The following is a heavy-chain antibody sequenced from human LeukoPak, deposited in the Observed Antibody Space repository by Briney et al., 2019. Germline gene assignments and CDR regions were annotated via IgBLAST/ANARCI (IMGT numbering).Heavy chain of an antibody. Sequence: ASVKVSCKASGYSYTHYGIAWVRQAPGQGLEWMGWISGYNGDRNFAPKVQGRVTMTTDTSASIAYMELRSLRSEDTAVYYCATGDSSGYYPYYFDQWGQGTLVAVSS. D-gene: IGHD3-22*01. CDR2: ISGYNGDR. J-gene: IGHJ4*02. CDR3: ATGDSSGYYPYYFDQ. CDR1: GYSYTHYG. V-gene: IGHV1-18*01.